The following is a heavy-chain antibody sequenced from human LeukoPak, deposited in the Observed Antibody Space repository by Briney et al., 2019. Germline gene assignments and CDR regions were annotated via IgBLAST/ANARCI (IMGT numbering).Heavy chain of an antibody. V-gene: IGHV4-4*07. J-gene: IGHJ6*02. CDR1: GGSISSYY. CDR2: IYTSGST. CDR3: ARGIRGGIVGATTGYYYGMDV. D-gene: IGHD1-26*01. Sequence: PSETLSLTCTVSGGSISSYYWSWIRQPAGKGLEWIGRIYTSGSTNYNPSLKSRVTMSVDTSKNRFSLKLSSVTAADTAVYYCARGIRGGIVGATTGYYYGMDVWGQGTTVTVSS.